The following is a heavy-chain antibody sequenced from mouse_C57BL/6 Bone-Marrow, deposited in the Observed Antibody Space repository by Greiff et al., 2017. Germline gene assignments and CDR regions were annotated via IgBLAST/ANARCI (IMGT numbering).Heavy chain of an antibody. CDR3: TRDYDYEFDY. J-gene: IGHJ2*01. D-gene: IGHD2-4*01. V-gene: IGHV14-4*01. Sequence: EVKLMESGAELVRPGASVKLSCTASGFNIKDDYMHWVKQRPEQGLEWIGWIDPENGDTEYASKFQGKATITADTSSNTAYLQLSSLTSEDTAVYYCTRDYDYEFDYWGQGTTLTVSS. CDR1: GFNIKDDY. CDR2: IDPENGDT.